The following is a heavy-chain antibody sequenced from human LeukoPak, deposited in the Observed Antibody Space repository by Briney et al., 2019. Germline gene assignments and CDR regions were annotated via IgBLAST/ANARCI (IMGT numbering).Heavy chain of an antibody. J-gene: IGHJ2*01. CDR2: LCNSGSF. V-gene: IGHV4-59*13. CDR1: GGSISSYS. CDR3: ARTKGIAAAGTIGRWYFDL. D-gene: IGHD6-13*01. Sequence: SETLSLTCAVAGGSISSYSWRATRKPPGKVLGVIGYLCNSGSFNYNQSVKSRVPISVDKSKNQFPLRLSSVTTADTALYYCARTKGIAAAGTIGRWYFDLWGRGTLVTVSS.